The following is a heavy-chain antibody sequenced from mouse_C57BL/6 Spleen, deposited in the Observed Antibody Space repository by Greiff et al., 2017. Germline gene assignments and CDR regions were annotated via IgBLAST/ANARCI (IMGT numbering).Heavy chain of an antibody. CDR3: AREGYYYSFDY. CDR1: GFTFSDYY. D-gene: IGHD1-1*01. J-gene: IGHJ2*01. CDR2: INYDGSST. V-gene: IGHV5-16*01. Sequence: EVQLVESEGGLVQPGSSMKLSCTASGFTFSDYYMAWVRQVPEKGLEWVANINYDGSSTYYLDSLKSRFIISRDNAKNTLYLQMSSLTSEDTATYYCAREGYYYSFDYWGQGTTLTVSS.